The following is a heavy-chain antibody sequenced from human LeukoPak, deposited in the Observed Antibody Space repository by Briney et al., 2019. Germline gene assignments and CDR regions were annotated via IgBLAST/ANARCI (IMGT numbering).Heavy chain of an antibody. V-gene: IGHV3-21*01. Sequence: GGSLRLSCAASGFTFSSYSMNWVRQAPGKGLEWVSSISSSSSYIYYADSVKGRFTISRDNAKNSLYLQMNSLRAEDTAVYYCARDYDAGSGWFEGGYDFLTGYPSGLFPDYWGQGTLVTVSS. CDR3: ARDYDAGSGWFEGGYDFLTGYPSGLFPDY. CDR1: GFTFSSYS. CDR2: ISSSSSYI. D-gene: IGHD3-9*01. J-gene: IGHJ4*02.